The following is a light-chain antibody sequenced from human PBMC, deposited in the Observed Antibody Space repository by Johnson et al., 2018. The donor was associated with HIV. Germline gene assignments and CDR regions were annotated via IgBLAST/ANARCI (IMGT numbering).Light chain of an antibody. CDR2: DTI. J-gene: IGLJ1*01. CDR1: SSNIGSHY. V-gene: IGLV1-51*01. Sequence: QSLLTQPPSVSAAPGQKVTISCSGSSSNIGSHYVSWYQQVPGTAPRLVIYDTIKRHSGIPDRFSGSKSGTSATLGITGLQTGDEADYYCATWDRSLTTGGVFGSGTKVTVL. CDR3: ATWDRSLTTGGV.